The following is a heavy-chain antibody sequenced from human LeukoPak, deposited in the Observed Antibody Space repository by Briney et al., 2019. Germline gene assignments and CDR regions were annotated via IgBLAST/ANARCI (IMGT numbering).Heavy chain of an antibody. V-gene: IGHV3-33*01. CDR1: GFTCNDYG. CDR2: IWLDGSKE. J-gene: IGHJ4*02. Sequence: HSGRSLRLSCAASGFTCNDYGMHWVRQAPGEGLEWVAIIWLDGSKEYYADSVKGRFTISRDNSKHTLYMQMDSLRAEDAADYYCVRSGRHIPVDQWGQGTLVTVSS. CDR3: VRSGRHIPVDQ. D-gene: IGHD1-26*01.